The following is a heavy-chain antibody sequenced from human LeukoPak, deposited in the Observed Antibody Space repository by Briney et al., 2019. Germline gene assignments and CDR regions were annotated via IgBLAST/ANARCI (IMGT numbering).Heavy chain of an antibody. J-gene: IGHJ4*02. V-gene: IGHV3-21*01. Sequence: GGSLRLSCEASGITFSNYGMNWVRQAPGKGLEWVSFTDTSGNYIYYGDSVKGRFTISRDNAILFLQMNGLRAEDTAVYYCARVGSPTYGDYDYWGQGTLVTVSS. CDR3: ARVGSPTYGDYDY. CDR2: TDTSGNYI. D-gene: IGHD4-17*01. CDR1: GITFSNYG.